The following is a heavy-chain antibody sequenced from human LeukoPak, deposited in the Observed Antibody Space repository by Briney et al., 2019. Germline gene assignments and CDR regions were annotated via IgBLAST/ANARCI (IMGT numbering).Heavy chain of an antibody. CDR3: AMHPKY. V-gene: IGHV4-38-2*02. Sequence: SETLSLTCTVSGFSISSDYYWGWIRQPPGKGLEWIGSVSHSGITYYNSSLNSRVSIAVDTSKNQFSLKVNSVTAADTAVYYCAMHPKYWGQGSLVTVSS. CDR2: VSHSGIT. J-gene: IGHJ4*02. CDR1: GFSISSDYY.